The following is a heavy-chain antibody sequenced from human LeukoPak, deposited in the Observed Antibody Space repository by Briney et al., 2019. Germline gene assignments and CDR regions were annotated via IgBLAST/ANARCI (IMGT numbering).Heavy chain of an antibody. CDR1: GLTFSSYA. D-gene: IGHD3-22*01. J-gene: IGHJ4*02. CDR3: AKGIYYYDSSGPDY. CDR2: ISGSGGST. V-gene: IGHV3-23*01. Sequence: GGSLRLSCAASGLTFSSYAMSWVRQAPGKGLEWVSAISGSGGSTYYADSVKGRFTISRDNSKNTLYLQMNSLRAEDTAVYYCAKGIYYYDSSGPDYWGQGTLVTVSS.